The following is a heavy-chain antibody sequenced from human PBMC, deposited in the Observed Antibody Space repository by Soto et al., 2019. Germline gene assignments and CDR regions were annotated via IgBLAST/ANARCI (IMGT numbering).Heavy chain of an antibody. J-gene: IGHJ4*02. CDR3: ARVGLLPYY. V-gene: IGHV3-48*03. CDR1: GFKISSSS. D-gene: IGHD2-15*01. CDR2: ISDSGSTI. Sequence: QPGGSLRLSCAAFGFKISSSSMNWVRQAPGRGLEWVAYISDSGSTIYYADSVKGRFTISRDNAKNSLYLQMNSLRAEDTAVYYCARVGLLPYYWGQGTLVTVS.